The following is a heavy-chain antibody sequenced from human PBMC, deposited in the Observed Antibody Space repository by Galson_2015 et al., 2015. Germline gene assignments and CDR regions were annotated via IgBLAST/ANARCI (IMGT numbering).Heavy chain of an antibody. D-gene: IGHD2-15*01. CDR3: ATSNADVYCSGGSCYLDS. J-gene: IGHJ4*02. CDR2: PLPIYGTP. Sequence: SVKVSCKASGGTFSIFAISWVRQAPGQRLEWMGGPLPIYGTPNYAQKFQGRVTITADESTSTASMEVSSLKSEDTAVFYCATSNADVYCSGGSCYLDSWGQGTLVTVSS. V-gene: IGHV1-69*13. CDR1: GGTFSIFA.